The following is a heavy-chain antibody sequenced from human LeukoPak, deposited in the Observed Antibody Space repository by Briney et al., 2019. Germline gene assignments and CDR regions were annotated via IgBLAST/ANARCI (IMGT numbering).Heavy chain of an antibody. CDR3: ARATTYYYDSSGYYPFDY. CDR2: IKQDGSEK. J-gene: IGHJ4*02. D-gene: IGHD3-22*01. Sequence: GGSLRLSCAASGFTFSSYWMSWVRQAPGKGLEGVANIKQDGSEKYYVDSVKGRFTISRDNAKNSLYLQMNSLRAEDTAVYYCARATTYYYDSSGYYPFDYWGQGTLVTVSS. CDR1: GFTFSSYW. V-gene: IGHV3-7*01.